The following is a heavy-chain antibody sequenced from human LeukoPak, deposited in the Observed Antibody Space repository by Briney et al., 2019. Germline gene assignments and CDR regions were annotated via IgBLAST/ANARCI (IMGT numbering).Heavy chain of an antibody. CDR2: IKHDGSAQ. J-gene: IGHJ4*02. Sequence: GGSLRLSCVSSGFTFSSYWMMWARQSPGKGLEWVSDIKHDGSAQYYGDSVKGRFTISRDNAKNSLYLQMNSLRAEDTAVYYCARVIVLVPGASDHFDYWGQGTLATV. V-gene: IGHV3-7*01. D-gene: IGHD2-2*01. CDR3: ARVIVLVPGASDHFDY. CDR1: GFTFSSYW.